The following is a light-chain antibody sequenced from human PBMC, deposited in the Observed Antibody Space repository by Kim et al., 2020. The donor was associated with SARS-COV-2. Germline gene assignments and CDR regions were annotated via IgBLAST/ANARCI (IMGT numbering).Light chain of an antibody. Sequence: DIVMTQSPDSLAVSLGERATINCKSSQGVLYNSNNKNYLAGYQQKPGQPPKLLIYWASTRESGVPDRFSGSGSGTDFTLTISSLQAEDVAVYYCQQYDNTPLTFGGGTKVDIK. CDR2: WAS. V-gene: IGKV4-1*01. CDR1: QGVLYNSNNKNY. CDR3: QQYDNTPLT. J-gene: IGKJ4*01.